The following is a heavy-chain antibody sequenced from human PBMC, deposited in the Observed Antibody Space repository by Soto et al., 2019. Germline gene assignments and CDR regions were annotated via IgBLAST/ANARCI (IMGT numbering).Heavy chain of an antibody. CDR2: IDPSDSYT. CDR3: ARGDTALSYWYFDL. J-gene: IGHJ2*01. V-gene: IGHV5-10-1*01. CDR1: GYSFTSHW. Sequence: EVQLVQSGAEVKKPGESLRISCKGSGYSFTSHWISWVRQMPGKGLEWMGRIDPSDSYTSYSPSFQGHVTISADKSISTVYLQWSSLKASDTATSYCARGDTALSYWYFDLWGRGTLVTVSS. D-gene: IGHD5-18*01.